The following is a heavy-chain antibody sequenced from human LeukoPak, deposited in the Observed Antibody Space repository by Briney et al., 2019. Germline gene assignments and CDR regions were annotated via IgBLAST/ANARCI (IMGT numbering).Heavy chain of an antibody. V-gene: IGHV3-23*01. J-gene: IGHJ3*02. CDR3: AKDRPEYCSSTSCYFLSNAFDI. CDR2: ISGSGGST. Sequence: PGGSLRLSCAASGFTFSSYAMSWVRQAPGKGLEWVSAISGSGGSTYYADSVKGRFTISRDNSKNTLYLQMNSLRAGDTAVYYCAKDRPEYCSSTSCYFLSNAFDIWGQGTMVTVSS. CDR1: GFTFSSYA. D-gene: IGHD2-2*01.